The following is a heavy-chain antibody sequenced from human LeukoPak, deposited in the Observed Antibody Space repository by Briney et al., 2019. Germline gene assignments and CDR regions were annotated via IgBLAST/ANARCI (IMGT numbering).Heavy chain of an antibody. V-gene: IGHV1-2*02. CDR1: GYTFTGPY. CDR2: INPNNGET. J-gene: IGHJ3*02. CDR3: ATDIGAVDAFDN. Sequence: ASVVVSCKASGYTFTGPYIHWMRQAPGQGPEWMGWINPNNGETHYARKFQGRVSVTRDTSISTAYIRVNRLTTDDTAVYYCATDIGAVDAFDNWGQGTMVTVFS. D-gene: IGHD3-16*01.